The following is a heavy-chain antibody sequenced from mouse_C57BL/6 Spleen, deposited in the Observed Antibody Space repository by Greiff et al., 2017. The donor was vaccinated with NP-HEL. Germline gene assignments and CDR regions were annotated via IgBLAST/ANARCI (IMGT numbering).Heavy chain of an antibody. CDR3: ARGTTVVDWYFDV. V-gene: IGHV1-53*01. CDR1: GYTFTSYW. Sequence: QVQLQQSGTELVKPGASVKLSCKASGYTFTSYWMHWVKQRPGQGLEWIGNINPSNGGTNYNEKFESKATLTVDKSSSTAYMQLSSLTSEDSAVYYCARGTTVVDWYFDVWGTGTTVTVSS. D-gene: IGHD1-1*01. CDR2: INPSNGGT. J-gene: IGHJ1*03.